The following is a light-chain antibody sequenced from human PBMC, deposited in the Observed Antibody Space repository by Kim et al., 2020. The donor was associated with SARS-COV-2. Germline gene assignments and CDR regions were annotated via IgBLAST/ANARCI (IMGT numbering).Light chain of an antibody. CDR1: QSISNH. V-gene: IGKV1-27*01. Sequence: ASVGDRVTITCRASQSISNHLAWYQQKPGKVPKLPIYAASTLPSGVPSRFSGSGSGTDFTLTIISLQPEDVATYYCQKYNSAPWTFGQGTKVDIK. J-gene: IGKJ1*01. CDR3: QKYNSAPWT. CDR2: AAS.